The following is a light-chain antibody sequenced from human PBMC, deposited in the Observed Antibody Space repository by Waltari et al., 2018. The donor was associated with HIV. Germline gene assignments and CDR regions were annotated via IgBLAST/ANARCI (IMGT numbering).Light chain of an antibody. J-gene: IGLJ2*01. Sequence: HSPLTQPPSVSGVPGQRVTISCTGSSSNIGAGYDVHWYQKNPGTAPKLLIFQNINRPSGVPDLFSGSKSVTSASLVSTGLQAEDEADYYCQSYDKRLTWVFGGGTSLTVL. CDR2: QNI. V-gene: IGLV1-40*01. CDR3: QSYDKRLTWV. CDR1: SSNIGAGYD.